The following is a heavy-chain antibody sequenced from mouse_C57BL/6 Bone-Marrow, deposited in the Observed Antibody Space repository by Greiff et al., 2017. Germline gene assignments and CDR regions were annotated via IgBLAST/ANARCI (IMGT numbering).Heavy chain of an antibody. CDR2: IDPSDSYT. Sequence: QVHVKQPGAELVMPGASVKLSCKASGYTFTSYWMHWVKQRPGQGLEWIGEIDPSDSYTNYNQKFKGKSTLTVDKSSSTAYMQLSSLTSEDSAVYYCALSTVVDYYAMDYWGQGTSVTVSS. J-gene: IGHJ4*01. D-gene: IGHD1-1*01. CDR3: ALSTVVDYYAMDY. V-gene: IGHV1-69*01. CDR1: GYTFTSYW.